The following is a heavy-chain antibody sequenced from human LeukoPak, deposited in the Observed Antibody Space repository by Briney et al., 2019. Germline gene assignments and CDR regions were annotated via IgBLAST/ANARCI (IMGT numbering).Heavy chain of an antibody. D-gene: IGHD3-16*02. CDR2: ISYSGST. CDR3: AREAFWRVIPTSTLGMDV. V-gene: IGHV4-31*03. CDR1: GGSISSGDYY. J-gene: IGHJ6*02. Sequence: SETLSLTCTVSGGSISSGDYYWTWIRQHPEKGLEWIGYISYSGSTYYNPSPKSRVTISVDTSKNQFFLSLSSVTAADTAVYFCAREAFWRVIPTSTLGMDVWGQGTTVTVSS.